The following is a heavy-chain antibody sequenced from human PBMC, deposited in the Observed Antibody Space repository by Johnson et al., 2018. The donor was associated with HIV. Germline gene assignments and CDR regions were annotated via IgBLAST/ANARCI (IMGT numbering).Heavy chain of an antibody. CDR3: AREFGPWWEPNAAFDI. J-gene: IGHJ3*02. CDR1: GFTFDDYG. D-gene: IGHD1-26*01. CDR2: INWTGGST. Sequence: VQLVESGGGVVRPGGSLRLSCAASGFTFDDYGMSWVRQAPGKGLEWVSGINWTGGSTGYADSVTGRFTISRDNAKNSLYLQMNSLRAEDTAVYYCAREFGPWWEPNAAFDIWGQGTMVTVSS. V-gene: IGHV3-20*04.